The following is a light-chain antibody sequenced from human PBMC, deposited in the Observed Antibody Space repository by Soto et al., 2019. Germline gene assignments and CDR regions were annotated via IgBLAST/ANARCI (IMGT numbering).Light chain of an antibody. V-gene: IGLV2-8*01. CDR3: SSYAGSNNFV. CDR2: EVS. CDR1: SSDIGGYNY. Sequence: QPVLTQPPSASGSPGQSVTISCTGTSSDIGGYNYVSWYQQHPGKAPKVMIYEVSKQPSGVPDRFSGSKSGNTASLTVSGLQAEDEADYYCSSYAGSNNFVFGTGTKVTVL. J-gene: IGLJ1*01.